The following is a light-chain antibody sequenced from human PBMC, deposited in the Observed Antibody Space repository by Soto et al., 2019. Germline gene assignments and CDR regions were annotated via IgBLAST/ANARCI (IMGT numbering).Light chain of an antibody. J-gene: IGKJ5*01. Sequence: VLTQSPATLSLSPGERATLSCRASQSIHTSLAWYQQKSGKPPRLVIYDSTLRANGVPDRFGGSRSGTEFTLTINSLEHEDFAVYYCQQRNVWPPITCGQGTRLEIK. CDR3: QQRNVWPPIT. V-gene: IGKV3-11*01. CDR1: QSIHTS. CDR2: DST.